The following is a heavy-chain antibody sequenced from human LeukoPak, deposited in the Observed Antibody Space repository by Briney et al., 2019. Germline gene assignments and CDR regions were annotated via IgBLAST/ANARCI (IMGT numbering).Heavy chain of an antibody. Sequence: ASVKVSCKASGYTFTSYDINWVRQATGQGLEWMGWMNPNSGNTGYAQKFQGRVTMTKHTSISTAYMELSSLRSEDTDVYYCARESYGSGSYRSYYGMDVWGQGTTVTVPS. J-gene: IGHJ6*02. CDR2: MNPNSGNT. V-gene: IGHV1-8*01. CDR1: GYTFTSYD. CDR3: ARESYGSGSYRSYYGMDV. D-gene: IGHD3-10*01.